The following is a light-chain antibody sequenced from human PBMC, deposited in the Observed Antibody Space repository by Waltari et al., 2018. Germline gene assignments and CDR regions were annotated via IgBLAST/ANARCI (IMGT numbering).Light chain of an antibody. Sequence: QLVLTQSPSASASLGASVKLTCTLSSGHSSNVIAWHQQQPEKGPRYLMKVNSDGSHSKGDKIPDRFSGSSSGAEHYLTIASLQSEDEADDYCQTGGHGTCVFGGGTKLTVL. J-gene: IGLJ3*02. CDR2: VNSDGSH. CDR1: SGHSSNV. CDR3: QTGGHGTCV. V-gene: IGLV4-69*01.